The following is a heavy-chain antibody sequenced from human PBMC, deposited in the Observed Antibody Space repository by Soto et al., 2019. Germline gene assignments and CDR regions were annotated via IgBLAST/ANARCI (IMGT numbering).Heavy chain of an antibody. CDR1: GFTFSSYA. CDR2: ISYDGSNK. J-gene: IGHJ4*02. Sequence: PGGSLRLSCAASGFTFSSYAMHWVRQAPGKGLEWVAVISYDGSNKYYADSVKGRFTISRDNSKNTLLLQMNSLRPEDTAVYYFAKESYVWDLLRWFDYWGKGTLVTVS. D-gene: IGHD1-26*01. V-gene: IGHV3-30*18. CDR3: AKESYVWDLLRWFDY.